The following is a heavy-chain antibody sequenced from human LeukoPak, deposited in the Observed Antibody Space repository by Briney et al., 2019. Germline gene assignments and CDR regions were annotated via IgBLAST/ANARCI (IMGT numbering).Heavy chain of an antibody. J-gene: IGHJ4*02. CDR3: AKDRGTMIVVDPPDY. Sequence: PGRSLRLSCAASGFTFSSYGMHWVRQAPGKGLEWVAVISYDGSNKHYADSVKGRFTISRDNSKNTLYLQMNSLRAEDTAVYYCAKDRGTMIVVDPPDYWGQGTLVTVSS. V-gene: IGHV3-30*18. D-gene: IGHD3-22*01. CDR2: ISYDGSNK. CDR1: GFTFSSYG.